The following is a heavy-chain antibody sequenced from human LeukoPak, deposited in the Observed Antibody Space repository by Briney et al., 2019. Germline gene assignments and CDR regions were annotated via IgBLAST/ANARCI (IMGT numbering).Heavy chain of an antibody. CDR1: GYSFTSYW. Sequence: GEYLKISGKGSGYSFTSYWNGWVGQLLGKGLDGWGIIYPGDSDTRYSPSFQGQVTISADRSINTAYLQWSSLKASDSAMYYCARVEVSGYYYMDVWGIGTTATVSS. V-gene: IGHV5-51*01. CDR3: ARVEVSGYYYMDV. D-gene: IGHD3-10*01. CDR2: IYPGDSDT. J-gene: IGHJ6*03.